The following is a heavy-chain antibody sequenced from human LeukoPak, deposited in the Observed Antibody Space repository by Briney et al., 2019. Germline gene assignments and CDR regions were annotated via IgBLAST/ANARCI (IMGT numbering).Heavy chain of an antibody. CDR1: GFSFSIYW. D-gene: IGHD3-3*01. J-gene: IGHJ4*02. Sequence: GGSLRLSCAASGFSFSIYWMSWVRQAPGKGLEWVANINPDGSNMLYVDSVKGRFTISRDNAKNSLYLQMNNLRAEDTAVYFCVSGFLQWLYWGQGTLVTVSS. V-gene: IGHV3-7*01. CDR3: VSGFLQWLY. CDR2: INPDGSNM.